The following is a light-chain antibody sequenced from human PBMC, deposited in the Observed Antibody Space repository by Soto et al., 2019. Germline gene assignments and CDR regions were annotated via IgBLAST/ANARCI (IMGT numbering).Light chain of an antibody. CDR3: QQSYSTPIT. CDR2: DAS. Sequence: DIHMTQSPSTLSASMEDRVTITCRASQSISSWLAWYQQKPGKAPKLLIYDASSLESGVPSRFSGSGSGTDFTLTISSLQPEDFATYYCQQSYSTPITFGQGTRLEIK. V-gene: IGKV1-5*01. J-gene: IGKJ5*01. CDR1: QSISSW.